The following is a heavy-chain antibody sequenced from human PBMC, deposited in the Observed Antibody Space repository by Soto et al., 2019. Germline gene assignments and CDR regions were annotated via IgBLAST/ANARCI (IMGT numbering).Heavy chain of an antibody. CDR2: IIPVFGTT. J-gene: IGHJ6*02. CDR3: ARSSPYIVVRKPTGNQDYYGMDV. D-gene: IGHD2-2*01. V-gene: IGHV1-69*01. CDR1: GGTFSNYT. Sequence: QVQLVQSGAEVKKPGSSVKVFCKASGGTFSNYTISWVRQAPGQGIEWMGGIIPVFGTTDYEQKFQGRVTITADGSTSTAYMKLGSLRSADTAVYYCARSSPYIVVRKPTGNQDYYGMDVWGQGTTVTVSS.